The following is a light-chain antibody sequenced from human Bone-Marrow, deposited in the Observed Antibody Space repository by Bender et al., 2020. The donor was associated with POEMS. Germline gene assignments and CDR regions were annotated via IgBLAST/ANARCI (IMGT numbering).Light chain of an antibody. CDR1: DIGTKS. CDR2: VDF. J-gene: IGLJ7*01. Sequence: YVVTQPPSVSVAPGQTAKITCAGSDIGTKSVHWYQQKPGQAPVLAVFVDFERASGIPERFSGSNSGNTATLTIDRVEAGDEADYYCQVWDSDATQAVFGGGTQLTVL. V-gene: IGLV3-21*02. CDR3: QVWDSDATQAV.